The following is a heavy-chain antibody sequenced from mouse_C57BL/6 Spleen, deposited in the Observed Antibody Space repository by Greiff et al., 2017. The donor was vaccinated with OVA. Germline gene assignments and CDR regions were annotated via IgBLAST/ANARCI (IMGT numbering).Heavy chain of an antibody. CDR3: ARDQEYDYDGGAWFAY. Sequence: QSGPGLVKPSQSLSLTCSVTGYSITSGYYWNWIRQFPGNKLEWMGYISYDGSNNYNPSLKNRISITRDTSKNQFFLKLNSVTTEDTATYYCARDQEYDYDGGAWFAYWGQGTLVTVSA. CDR1: GYSITSGYY. D-gene: IGHD2-4*01. CDR2: ISYDGSN. V-gene: IGHV3-6*01. J-gene: IGHJ3*01.